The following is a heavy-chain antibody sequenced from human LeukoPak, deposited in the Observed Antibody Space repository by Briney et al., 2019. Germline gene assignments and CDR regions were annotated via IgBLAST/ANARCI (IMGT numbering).Heavy chain of an antibody. Sequence: KSSETLSLTCAVYGGSFSGYYWSWLRQPPGKGLEWIGEINHSGSTNYNPSLTSRVTISVDTSKNQFSLKLSSVTAAETAVYYCARGRIRRGSRFDYWGQGTLVTVSS. CDR1: GGSFSGYY. V-gene: IGHV4-34*01. CDR3: ARGRIRRGSRFDY. D-gene: IGHD2-15*01. J-gene: IGHJ4*02. CDR2: INHSGST.